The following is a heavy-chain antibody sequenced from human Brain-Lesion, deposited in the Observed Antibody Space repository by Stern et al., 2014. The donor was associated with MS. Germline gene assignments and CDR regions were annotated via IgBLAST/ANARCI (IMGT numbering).Heavy chain of an antibody. CDR2: FDPEDGET. CDR3: ATLSPGAGGNYYRHFDY. V-gene: IGHV1-24*01. Sequence: VQLVESGAEVKKPGASVKVSCKVSGYTLTELSMHWVRQAPRKGLEWMGGFDPEDGETIDAQKFQGRGTMTEDTSTDTAYMELSSLRSEDTAVYYCATLSPGAGGNYYRHFDYWGQGTLVTVSS. CDR1: GYTLTELS. J-gene: IGHJ4*02. D-gene: IGHD1-26*01.